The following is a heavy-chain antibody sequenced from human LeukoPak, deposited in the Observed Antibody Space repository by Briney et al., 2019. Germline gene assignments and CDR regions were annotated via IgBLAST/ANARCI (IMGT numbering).Heavy chain of an antibody. J-gene: IGHJ4*02. D-gene: IGHD5-12*01. V-gene: IGHV3-21*01. CDR2: LSSSSSYI. CDR1: GFTFSSYR. CDR3: ASDGSGYSGYGDFDY. Sequence: GGCLRLSCAASGFTFSSYRMSGVRQARRRGLEGVSSLSSSSSYIYYGYSVKCRFTISRDNAKSALFLQMNSLRAEYTAVYYCASDGSGYSGYGDFDYWGQGTLVTVSS.